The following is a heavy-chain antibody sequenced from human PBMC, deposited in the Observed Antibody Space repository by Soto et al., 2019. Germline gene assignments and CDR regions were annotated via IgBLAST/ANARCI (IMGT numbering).Heavy chain of an antibody. Sequence: GGSLRLSCAASGFTFSSYAMSWVRQAPGKGLEWVSAISGSGGSTYYADSGKGRFTISRDNSKNTLYLQMNSLRAEDTAVYYCAKDSPGYGFGELLYYFDYWGQGTLVTVSS. V-gene: IGHV3-23*01. CDR3: AKDSPGYGFGELLYYFDY. CDR1: GFTFSSYA. J-gene: IGHJ4*02. D-gene: IGHD3-10*01. CDR2: ISGSGGST.